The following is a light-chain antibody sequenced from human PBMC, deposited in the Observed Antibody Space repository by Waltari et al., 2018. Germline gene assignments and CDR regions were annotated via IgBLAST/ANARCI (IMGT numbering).Light chain of an antibody. CDR1: KSVSSSN. Sequence: EIVLTQSPGTLSLSPGQRATLSCRASKSVSSSNLAWYQQKPGQAPRLLIYGASSRATDIPNRFSCSGSGTDFTLTISRLEPEDFAVYYCQQYGSSPLLTFGGGTKVQI. CDR3: QQYGSSPLLT. J-gene: IGKJ4*01. CDR2: GAS. V-gene: IGKV3-20*01.